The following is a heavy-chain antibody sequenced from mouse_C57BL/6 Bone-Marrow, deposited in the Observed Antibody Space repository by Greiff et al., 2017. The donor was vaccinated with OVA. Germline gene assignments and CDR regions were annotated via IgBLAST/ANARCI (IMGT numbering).Heavy chain of an antibody. V-gene: IGHV14-1*01. Sequence: VQLQQSGAELVRPGASVKLSCTASGFNIKDYYMHWVKQRPEQGLEWIGRIDPEDGDTEYAPKFQGKATMTADTSSNTAYLQLSSLTSEDTAVYYCTTRGFYWSSYVGFAYWGQGTLVTVSA. CDR3: TTRGFYWSSYVGFAY. D-gene: IGHD1-1*01. CDR2: IDPEDGDT. CDR1: GFNIKDYY. J-gene: IGHJ3*01.